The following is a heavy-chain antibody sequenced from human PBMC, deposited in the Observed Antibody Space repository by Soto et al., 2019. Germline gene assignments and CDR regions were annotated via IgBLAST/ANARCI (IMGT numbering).Heavy chain of an antibody. Sequence: SETLSLTCTVSGGSISSGGYYWSWIRQHPGKGLEWIGYIYYSGSTYYNPSLKSRVTISVDTSKNQFSLKLSSVTAADTAVYYCARLRIGHDAFDIWGQGTMVTVSS. V-gene: IGHV4-31*03. CDR1: GGSISSGGYY. J-gene: IGHJ3*02. D-gene: IGHD4-17*01. CDR2: IYYSGST. CDR3: ARLRIGHDAFDI.